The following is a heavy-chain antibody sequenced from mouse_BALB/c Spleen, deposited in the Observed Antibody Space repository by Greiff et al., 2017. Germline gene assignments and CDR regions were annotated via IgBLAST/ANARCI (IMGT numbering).Heavy chain of an antibody. CDR2: ISTYYGDA. J-gene: IGHJ1*01. CDR3: AREGGGYGYDSYFDV. V-gene: IGHV1S137*01. D-gene: IGHD2-2*01. Sequence: VQLQQSGAELVRPGVSVKISCKGSGYTFTDYAMHWVKQSHAKSLEWIGVISTYYGDASYNQKFKGKATMTVDKSSSTAYMELARLTSEDSAIYYCAREGGGYGYDSYFDVWGAGTTVTVSS. CDR1: GYTFTDYA.